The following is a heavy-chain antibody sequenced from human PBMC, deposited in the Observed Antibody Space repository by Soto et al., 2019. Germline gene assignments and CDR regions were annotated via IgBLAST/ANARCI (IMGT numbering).Heavy chain of an antibody. CDR1: GYTFTSYD. J-gene: IGHJ4*02. CDR2: MNPNSGIT. V-gene: IGHV1-8*01. CDR3: ARTLYGDNVDY. D-gene: IGHD4-17*01. Sequence: QVQLVQSGAEVKKPGASVKVSCKASGYTFTSYDINRVRQATGQGLEWMGWMNPNSGITGYAQKFQGRVTMTRNTSISTAYMDLSSLRSADTAVYYCARTLYGDNVDYWGQGTLVTVSS.